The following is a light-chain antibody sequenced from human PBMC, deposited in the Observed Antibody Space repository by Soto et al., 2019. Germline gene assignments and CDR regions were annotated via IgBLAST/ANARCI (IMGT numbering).Light chain of an antibody. CDR2: DAS. Sequence: EIVLTQSPATLSLSPGERATLSCRASQSVGSSLAWYQQKPGQAPRLLIYDASKRATGIPARFSGSGSGTDFTLTISGLEPEDFAVYYCQQYLTSPKTFGQGTKVEIK. CDR3: QQYLTSPKT. V-gene: IGKV3-11*01. J-gene: IGKJ1*01. CDR1: QSVGSS.